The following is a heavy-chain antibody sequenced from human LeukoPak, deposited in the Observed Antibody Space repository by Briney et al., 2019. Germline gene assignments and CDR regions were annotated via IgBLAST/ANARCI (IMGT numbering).Heavy chain of an antibody. Sequence: PGGSLRLSCAASGFTFSSYAMSWVRQAPGKGLEWVSAISGSGGSTYYADSVKGRFTISRDNSKNTLYLQMNSLRAEDTAVYYCAKAYRRHSSGWSDYFDYWGQGTLVTVSS. D-gene: IGHD6-19*01. CDR2: ISGSGGST. J-gene: IGHJ4*02. CDR3: AKAYRRHSSGWSDYFDY. CDR1: GFTFSSYA. V-gene: IGHV3-23*01.